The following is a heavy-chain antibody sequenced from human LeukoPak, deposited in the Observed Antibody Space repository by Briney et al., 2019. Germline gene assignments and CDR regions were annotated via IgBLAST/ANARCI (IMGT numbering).Heavy chain of an antibody. J-gene: IGHJ4*02. D-gene: IGHD3-22*01. V-gene: IGHV4-59*01. CDR2: IYNSVTT. CDR3: VTGGGWLPDY. Sequence: PSETLSLTCTVSGGSINIFYWNWIRQPPGKGLEWIGYIYNSVTTNYNPSLKSRVTISVDMSKNQFSLRLSSVTATDTAVYYCVTGGGWLPDYWGQGTLVAVSS. CDR1: GGSINIFY.